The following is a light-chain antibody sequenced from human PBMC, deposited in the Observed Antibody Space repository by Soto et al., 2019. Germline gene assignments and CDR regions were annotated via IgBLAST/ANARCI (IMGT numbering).Light chain of an antibody. Sequence: QSVLTQPPSVSAAPGQKVTISCSGTSSNIESHSVSWYQRLPGTAPKLLIYDDSVRPSGIPDRFSGSKSGTSATLGITGLQPGDEADYYCGAWDTSLSAGVFGGGTQLTVL. V-gene: IGLV1-51*02. CDR2: DDS. CDR1: SSNIESHS. J-gene: IGLJ7*01. CDR3: GAWDTSLSAGV.